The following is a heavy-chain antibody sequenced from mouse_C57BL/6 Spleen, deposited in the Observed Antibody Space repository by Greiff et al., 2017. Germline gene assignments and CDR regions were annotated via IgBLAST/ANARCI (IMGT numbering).Heavy chain of an antibody. CDR2: IHPNSGST. Sequence: QVQLQQPGAELVKPGASVKLSCKASGYTFTSYWMHWVKQRPGQGLEWIGMIHPNSGSTNYNEKFKSKATLTVDKSSSTAYMQLSSLTSEDSAVYYCARSADYSNYVRVLAMDYWGQGTSVTVSS. V-gene: IGHV1-64*01. D-gene: IGHD2-5*01. CDR3: ARSADYSNYVRVLAMDY. CDR1: GYTFTSYW. J-gene: IGHJ4*01.